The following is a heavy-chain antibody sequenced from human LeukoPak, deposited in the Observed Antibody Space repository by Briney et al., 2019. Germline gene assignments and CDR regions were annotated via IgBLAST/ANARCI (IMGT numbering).Heavy chain of an antibody. J-gene: IGHJ6*03. CDR3: ARDGRFCSGGSCYSKNYYYYMDV. CDR2: VRFDGSNK. Sequence: GGSLRLSCEASGFTFSSFAMHWVRQAPGKGLEWVAFVRFDGSNKYYADSVKGRFTISRDNAKNSLYLQMNSLRAEDTAVYYCARDGRFCSGGSCYSKNYYYYMDVWGKGTTVTVSS. V-gene: IGHV3-30*02. D-gene: IGHD2-15*01. CDR1: GFTFSSFA.